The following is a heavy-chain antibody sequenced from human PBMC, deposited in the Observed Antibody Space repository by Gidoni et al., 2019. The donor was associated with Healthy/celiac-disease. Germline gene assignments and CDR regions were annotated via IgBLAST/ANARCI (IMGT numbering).Heavy chain of an antibody. D-gene: IGHD5-18*01. Sequence: QVQLVQSGAEVKKPGSSVKVSRKASGGTFRSYAIRWLRQAPGQGLEWMGRTSPSLGIANYAQKLQGRVTITADKSTSTAYMELSSLRSEDTAVYYCARLSSGGGYRPHTVSPNYYMDVWGKGTTVTVSS. V-gene: IGHV1-69*04. CDR3: ARLSSGGGYRPHTVSPNYYMDV. CDR2: TSPSLGIA. J-gene: IGHJ6*03. CDR1: GGTFRSYA.